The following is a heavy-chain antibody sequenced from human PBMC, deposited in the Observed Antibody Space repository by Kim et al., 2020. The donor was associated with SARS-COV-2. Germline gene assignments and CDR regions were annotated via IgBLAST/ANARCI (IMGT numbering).Heavy chain of an antibody. D-gene: IGHD3-22*01. CDR3: VAGWLKDY. J-gene: IGHJ4*02. CDR1: GFTFSTYH. V-gene: IGHV3-13*01. CDR2: IASVGDT. Sequence: GGSLRLSCAASGFTFSTYHMHWVRQVKGKGLEWVSAIASVGDTYYADSVKGRFTISRENAKNSLYLQMNSLRVGDTAIYYCVAGWLKDYWGQGTLVTVSS.